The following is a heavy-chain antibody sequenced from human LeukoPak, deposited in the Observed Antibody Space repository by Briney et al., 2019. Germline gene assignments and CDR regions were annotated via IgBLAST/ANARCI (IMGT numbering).Heavy chain of an antibody. CDR2: IYYSGST. V-gene: IGHV4-59*01. CDR3: ATYDFWSGYYFDY. Sequence: KPSETLSLTCTVSGGSISSYYWSSIRQPPGKGLEWIGYIYYSGSTNYNPSLKSRVTISLDTSKNQFSLKLSSVTAADTVVYYCATYDFWSGYYFDYWGQGTLVTVSS. J-gene: IGHJ4*02. CDR1: GGSISSYY. D-gene: IGHD3-3*01.